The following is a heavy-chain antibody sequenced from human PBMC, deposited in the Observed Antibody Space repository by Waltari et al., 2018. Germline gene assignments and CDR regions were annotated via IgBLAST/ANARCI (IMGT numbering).Heavy chain of an antibody. J-gene: IGHJ5*02. CDR2: IIPICGTA. Sequence: QVQLVQSGAEVKKPGSSVKVSCKASGGTFSSYALSWVRQAPGPGLEWMGRIIPICGTANDAQKCQSWVTSTADKSTSTAYMELSSLRSEDTAVYDCARDAIFGVVIIGSGWCDPWGQGTLVTVSS. V-gene: IGHV1-69*08. CDR3: ARDAIFGVVIIGSGWCDP. D-gene: IGHD3-3*01. CDR1: GGTFSSYA.